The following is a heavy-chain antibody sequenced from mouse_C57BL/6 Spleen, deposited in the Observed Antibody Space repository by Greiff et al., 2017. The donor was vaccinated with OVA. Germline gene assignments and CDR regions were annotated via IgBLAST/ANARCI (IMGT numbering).Heavy chain of an antibody. CDR1: GYSFTGYF. D-gene: IGHD2-2*01. V-gene: IGHV1-20*01. Sequence: EVQLQQSGPELVKPGDSVKISCKASGYSFTGYFMNWVMQSHGKSLEWIGRINPYNGDTFYNQKFTGKATLTVDKSSSPAHMELRSLTSADSAVYYCARRYDGYDVTGGAWFAYWGQGTLVTVSA. J-gene: IGHJ3*01. CDR2: INPYNGDT. CDR3: ARRYDGYDVTGGAWFAY.